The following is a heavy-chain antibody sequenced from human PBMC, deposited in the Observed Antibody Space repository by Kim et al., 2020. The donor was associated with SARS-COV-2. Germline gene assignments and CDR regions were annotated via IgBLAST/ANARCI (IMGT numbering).Heavy chain of an antibody. D-gene: IGHD3-22*01. CDR1: GGSISSSNW. J-gene: IGHJ3*02. Sequence: SETLSLTCAVSGGSISSSNWWSWVRQPPGKGLEWIGEIYHSGSTNYNPSLKSRVTISVDKSKNQFSLKLSSVTAADTAVYYCAREQGMASDYYDSSGYQKAQAFDIWGQGTMVTVSS. CDR2: IYHSGST. CDR3: AREQGMASDYYDSSGYQKAQAFDI. V-gene: IGHV4-4*02.